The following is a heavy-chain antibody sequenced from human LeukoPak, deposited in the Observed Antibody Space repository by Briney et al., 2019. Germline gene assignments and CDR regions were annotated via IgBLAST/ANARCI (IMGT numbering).Heavy chain of an antibody. CDR3: ARTYMTSARFDP. CDR2: IHYTGST. D-gene: IGHD2-21*02. V-gene: IGHV4-31*03. J-gene: IGHJ5*02. Sequence: XXCXXSXGSISSGGYYWGWIRQHPGKGLEWIGYIHYTGSTYYNASLKSRVTISVDTSKNQFSLKLSSVTAADTAVYYCARTYMTSARFDPWGQGTLVTVSS. CDR1: XGSISSGGYY.